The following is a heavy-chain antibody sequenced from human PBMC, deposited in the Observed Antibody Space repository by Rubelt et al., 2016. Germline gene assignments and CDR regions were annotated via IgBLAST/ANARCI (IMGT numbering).Heavy chain of an antibody. CDR3: ASYEQQLEYYFDY. J-gene: IGHJ4*02. Sequence: QVQLQQWGAGLLKPSETLSLTCAVYGGSFSGYYWSWIRQPPGKGLEWIGEINHSGSTNYNPSLKSRVTISVDTSKNQFSLKLSSVTAADTAVYYCASYEQQLEYYFDYWGQGTLVTVSS. V-gene: IGHV4-34*01. CDR1: GGSFSGYY. D-gene: IGHD6-13*01. CDR2: INHSGST.